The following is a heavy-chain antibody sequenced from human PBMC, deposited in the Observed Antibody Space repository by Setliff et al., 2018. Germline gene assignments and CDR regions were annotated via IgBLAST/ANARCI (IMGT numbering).Heavy chain of an antibody. CDR1: GYTLTTYF. Sequence: ASVKVSCKASGYTLTTYFMNWVRRAPGQGLEWMGRINTITGNPTYAQGFTGRFVFSLDTSVSTAYLQISSLKPEDTAVYYCARDLGYCSRTSCHGDWFDPWGQGTLVTVSS. CDR2: INTITGNP. CDR3: ARDLGYCSRTSCHGDWFDP. J-gene: IGHJ5*02. V-gene: IGHV7-4-1*02. D-gene: IGHD2-2*01.